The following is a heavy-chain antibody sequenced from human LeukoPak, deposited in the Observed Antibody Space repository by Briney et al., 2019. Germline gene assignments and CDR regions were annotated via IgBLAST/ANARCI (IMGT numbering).Heavy chain of an antibody. Sequence: SVKVSCKASGGTFSSYAISWVRQAPGQGLEWMGGIIPIFGTANYAQKFQGRVTITADESTSTAYMELSSLRSEDTAVYYCAREDDYGGNSELVLGYYGMDVWGQGTTVTVSS. V-gene: IGHV1-69*13. CDR3: AREDDYGGNSELVLGYYGMDV. CDR1: GGTFSSYA. CDR2: IIPIFGTA. D-gene: IGHD4-23*01. J-gene: IGHJ6*02.